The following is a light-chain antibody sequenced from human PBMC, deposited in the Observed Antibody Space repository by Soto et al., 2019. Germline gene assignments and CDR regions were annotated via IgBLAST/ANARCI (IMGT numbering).Light chain of an antibody. CDR3: QQRSNWTIT. V-gene: IGKV3-11*01. J-gene: IGKJ5*01. CDR2: DAS. Sequence: EIVLTQSPATLSWSPGERATLSWRASQSVSSYLAWYQQKPGQAPRLLIYDASNRATGIPARFSGSGSGTDFTLTISSLQPEDFAVYYCQQRSNWTITFGQGTRLEIK. CDR1: QSVSSY.